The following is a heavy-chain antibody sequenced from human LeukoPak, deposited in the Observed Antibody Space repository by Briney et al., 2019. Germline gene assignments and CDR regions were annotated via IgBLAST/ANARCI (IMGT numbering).Heavy chain of an antibody. CDR3: ARHTYGSGSYYNHFDY. J-gene: IGHJ4*02. CDR2: IYYSGST. Sequence: SETLSLTCTVSGGSISSYYWSWIRQPPGKGLEWIGYIYYSGSTNYNPSLKSRVTISVDTSKNQFSLKLSSVTAADTAVYYCARHTYGSGSYYNHFDYWGQGTLVTVSS. D-gene: IGHD3-10*01. V-gene: IGHV4-59*08. CDR1: GGSISSYY.